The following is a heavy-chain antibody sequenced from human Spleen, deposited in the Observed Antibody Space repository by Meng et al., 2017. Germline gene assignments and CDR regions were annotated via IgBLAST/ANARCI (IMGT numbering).Heavy chain of an antibody. CDR1: GGSIRSIDW. V-gene: IGHV4/OR15-8*02. CDR3: ASWIYSCGWQ. J-gene: IGHJ4*02. D-gene: IGHD6-19*01. Sequence: QVQRQGSGPGLVKPSGTLSLTCVVSGGSIRSIDWWSWVRQPPGKGLEWIGEIYHGGDTNYNPSLKSRVTIAIDKSKNQFSLKLSSVTAADTAVYYCASWIYSCGWQWGQGALVTVSS. CDR2: IYHGGDT.